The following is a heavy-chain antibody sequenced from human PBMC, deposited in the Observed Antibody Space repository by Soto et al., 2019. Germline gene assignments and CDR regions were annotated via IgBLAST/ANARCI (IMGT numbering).Heavy chain of an antibody. D-gene: IGHD3-22*01. CDR2: IYTSGST. CDR3: ARETPYYYDSSGYFWYFDY. J-gene: IGHJ4*02. Sequence: QVQLQESGPGLVKPSETLSLTCTVSGGSIGSYYWSWIRQPAGKGLEWIGRIYTSGSTNYNPSLKSRVTMSVDTSKNQFSLKLSSVTAADTAVYYCARETPYYYDSSGYFWYFDYWGQGTLVTVSS. CDR1: GGSIGSYY. V-gene: IGHV4-4*07.